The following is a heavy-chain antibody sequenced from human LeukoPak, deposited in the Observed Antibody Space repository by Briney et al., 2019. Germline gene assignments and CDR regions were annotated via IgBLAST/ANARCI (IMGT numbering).Heavy chain of an antibody. CDR1: GYSFTSYW. CDR2: IYPGDSDT. Sequence: GESLKISCKGSGYSFTSYWIGWVRQMPGKGLEWMGIIYPGDSDTRYSPSFQGQVTISADKSISTAYLQWSSLKASDTATYYCARRNKQLVRGSIYYYYYYMDVWGKGTTVTVSS. J-gene: IGHJ6*03. V-gene: IGHV5-51*01. D-gene: IGHD6-6*01. CDR3: ARRNKQLVRGSIYYYYYYMDV.